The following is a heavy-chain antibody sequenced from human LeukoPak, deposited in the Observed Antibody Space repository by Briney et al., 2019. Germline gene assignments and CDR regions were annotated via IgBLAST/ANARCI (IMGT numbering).Heavy chain of an antibody. CDR1: GFTFSRYG. CDR3: ANFRVGATGDS. V-gene: IGHV3-30*02. D-gene: IGHD1-26*01. J-gene: IGHJ4*02. Sequence: GGSLRLSCAASGFTFSRYGMEWVRQAPGEGLEWVAFIRYDGSIKKSADSVKGRFTISRDNSKNTLYLQMNSLRAEDTAVYYCANFRVGATGDSWGQGTLVTVSS. CDR2: IRYDGSIK.